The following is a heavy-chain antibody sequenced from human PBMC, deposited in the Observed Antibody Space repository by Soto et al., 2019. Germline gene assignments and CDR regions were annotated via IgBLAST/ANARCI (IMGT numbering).Heavy chain of an antibody. CDR3: AKGAYSGSYLDY. J-gene: IGHJ4*02. CDR2: IYISGST. D-gene: IGHD1-26*01. CDR1: GITVSTNY. V-gene: IGHV3-66*02. Sequence: HPGGSLRLSCAVSGITVSTNYMSWVRQAPGKGLEWVSLIYISGSTYFADSVKGRFTISRDNSKNTLYLQMNSLRAEDTALYYCAKGAYSGSYLDYWGQGTPVTVSS.